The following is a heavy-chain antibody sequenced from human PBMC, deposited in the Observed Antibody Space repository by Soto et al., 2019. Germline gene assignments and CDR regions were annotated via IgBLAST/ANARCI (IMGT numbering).Heavy chain of an antibody. CDR3: ARGGYSYGTNFDY. CDR1: GYSISSNYW. Sequence: QAQLQESGPGLVKPSDTLSLSCAVSGYSISSNYWWGWIRQPPGKGLEWIGYMSYSGSTYYNPSLKRRVTMSLDTSKNQFSLKLSSVTAVDTAVYYCARGGYSYGTNFDYWGQGTLVTVSS. V-gene: IGHV4-28*03. CDR2: MSYSGST. D-gene: IGHD5-18*01. J-gene: IGHJ4*02.